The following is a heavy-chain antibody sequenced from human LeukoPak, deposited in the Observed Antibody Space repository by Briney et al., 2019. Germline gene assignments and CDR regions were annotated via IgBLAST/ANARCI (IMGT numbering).Heavy chain of an antibody. CDR3: ARRCTGPTCYANWFDP. D-gene: IGHD2-2*01. CDR1: GFTFTIYW. V-gene: IGHV3-7*01. J-gene: IGHJ5*02. Sequence: GGSLRLSCAASGFTFTIYWMSWVRQAPGKGLEWVANINEDGSEKYYVDSVKGRFTISRDNAKDSLYLQMNSLRVEDTAVYYCARRCTGPTCYANWFDPWGQGTLVTVSS. CDR2: INEDGSEK.